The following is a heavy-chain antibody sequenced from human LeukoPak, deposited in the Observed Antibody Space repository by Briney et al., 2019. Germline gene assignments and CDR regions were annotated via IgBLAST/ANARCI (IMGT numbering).Heavy chain of an antibody. CDR3: ARGTNYYDSTGMSD. J-gene: IGHJ4*02. CDR2: INSDGSST. Sequence: PGGSLSLSCAASGFTFTSYWMHWVRQAPGKGLVWVSRINSDGSSTNYADSVKGRFTISRDNAKNTLYLQVNSLRAEDTAVYFCARGTNYYDSTGMSDWGQGTLVTVSS. CDR1: GFTFTSYW. D-gene: IGHD3-22*01. V-gene: IGHV3-74*01.